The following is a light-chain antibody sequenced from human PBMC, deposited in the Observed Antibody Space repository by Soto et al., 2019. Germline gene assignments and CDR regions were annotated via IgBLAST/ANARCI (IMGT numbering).Light chain of an antibody. V-gene: IGKV3-15*01. CDR2: AAS. Sequence: EIVMTQSPATLSVSPGDSATLSCRASQSVGSNLAWYQQKPGQAPRLLIYAASTRATGIPARFSGSGSGTEFTLTISSLQSEDFAVYYCQQCNNWPPSPFGQGTKAESK. CDR1: QSVGSN. CDR3: QQCNNWPPSP. J-gene: IGKJ1*01.